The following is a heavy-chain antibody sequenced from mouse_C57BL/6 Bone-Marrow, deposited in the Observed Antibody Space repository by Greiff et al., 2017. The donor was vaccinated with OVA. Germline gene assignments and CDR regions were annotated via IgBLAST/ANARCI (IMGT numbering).Heavy chain of an antibody. CDR1: GFTFSNYW. CDR2: IRLKSDNYAT. Sequence: EVMLVESGGGLVQPGGSMKLSCVASGFTFSNYWMNWVRQSPEKGLEWVAQIRLKSDNYATHYAESVKGRFTISRDDSKSSVYLQMNNIMAEDTGIYYCTGLYDYGSSYGCEAMDYWGQGTSVTVSS. D-gene: IGHD1-1*01. J-gene: IGHJ4*01. CDR3: TGLYDYGSSYGCEAMDY. V-gene: IGHV6-3*01.